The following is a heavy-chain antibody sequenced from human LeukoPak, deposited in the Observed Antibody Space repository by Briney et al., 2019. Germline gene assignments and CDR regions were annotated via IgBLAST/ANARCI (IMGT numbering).Heavy chain of an antibody. CDR2: ISAGGGST. V-gene: IGHV3-23*01. D-gene: IGHD5-24*01. CDR1: GFTFSSYA. Sequence: GGSLRLSCAASGFTFSSYAMSWVRQAPGKGLEWVSAISAGGGSTYYADSVKGRFTISRDNSKNTLYLQMNSLRAEDTAVYYCAKGALRWLQPYYFDYWGQGTLVTVSS. CDR3: AKGALRWLQPYYFDY. J-gene: IGHJ4*02.